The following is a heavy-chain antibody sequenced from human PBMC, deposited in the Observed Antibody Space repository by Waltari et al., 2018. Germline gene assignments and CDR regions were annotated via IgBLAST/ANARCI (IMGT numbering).Heavy chain of an antibody. D-gene: IGHD5-12*01. J-gene: IGHJ6*02. CDR3: ARVATILDYYYYGMDV. V-gene: IGHV3-30*02. CDR1: GFTFSSYG. CDR2: IRYDGSNK. Sequence: QVQLVESGGGVVQPGGSLRLSCAASGFTFSSYGMHRVRQAPGKGLEWVAFIRYDGSNKYYADSVKGRFTISRDNSKNSLYLQMNSLRAEDTALYYCARVATILDYYYYGMDVWGQGTTVTVSS.